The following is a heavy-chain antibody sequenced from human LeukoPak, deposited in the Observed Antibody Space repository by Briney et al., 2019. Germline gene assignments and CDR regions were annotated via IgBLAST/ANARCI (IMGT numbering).Heavy chain of an antibody. J-gene: IGHJ4*02. CDR1: GGSISSYY. CDR3: ARAAALGTCFDY. Sequence: SETLSLTCSVSGGSISSYYWSWIRQPPGKELEWIGYIYYSGSTNYNPSLKSRVTISVDTSKNQFSLKLASVTAADTAVYYCARAAALGTCFDYWGQGTLVAVSS. V-gene: IGHV4-59*01. D-gene: IGHD6-25*01. CDR2: IYYSGST.